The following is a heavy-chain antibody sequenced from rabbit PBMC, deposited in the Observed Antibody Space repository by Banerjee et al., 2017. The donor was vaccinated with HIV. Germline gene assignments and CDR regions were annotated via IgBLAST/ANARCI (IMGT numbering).Heavy chain of an antibody. CDR3: VRAGVYAGSSSYTGFDFNL. J-gene: IGHJ4*01. CDR1: GFSFSSSFY. V-gene: IGHV1S40*01. Sequence: QSLEESGGDLVKPGASLTLTCTASGFSFSSSFYMCWVRQAPGKGLEWIACIYGGSSGSTYYASWAKGRFTISKTSSTTVTLQMTSLTAADTATYFCVRAGVYAGSSSYTGFDFNLWGPGTLVTVS. CDR2: IYGGSSGST. D-gene: IGHD8-1*01.